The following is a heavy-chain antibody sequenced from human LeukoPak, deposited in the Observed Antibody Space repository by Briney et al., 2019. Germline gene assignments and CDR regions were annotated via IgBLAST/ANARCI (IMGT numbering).Heavy chain of an antibody. CDR3: AREGRDSSSWSYFDY. V-gene: IGHV3-30*01. Sequence: GRSLRLSCAASGFTFSSYAMHWVRQAPGKGLEWVAVISYDGSNKYYADSVKGRFTISRDNSKNTLYLQMNSLRAEDTTVYDCAREGRDSSSWSYFDYWGQGTLVSVSS. D-gene: IGHD6-13*01. J-gene: IGHJ4*02. CDR1: GFTFSSYA. CDR2: ISYDGSNK.